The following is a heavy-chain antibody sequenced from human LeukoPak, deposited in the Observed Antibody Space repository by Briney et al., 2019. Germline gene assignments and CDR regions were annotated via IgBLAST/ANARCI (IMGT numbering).Heavy chain of an antibody. J-gene: IGHJ4*02. D-gene: IGHD1-14*01. Sequence: SETLSLTCTVSLDSTTSNFWSWVRQPPGKGLEWIGEIYRSGSPNYNPSLQSRVTISIDRSRNQIALELPSVTAADTAVYYCAREILGGFNPGAYWGQGTLVTVSS. V-gene: IGHV4-4*02. CDR1: LDSTTSNF. CDR3: AREILGGFNPGAY. CDR2: IYRSGSP.